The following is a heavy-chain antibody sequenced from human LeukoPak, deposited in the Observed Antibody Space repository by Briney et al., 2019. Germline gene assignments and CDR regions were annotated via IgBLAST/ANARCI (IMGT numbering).Heavy chain of an antibody. V-gene: IGHV4-59*05. CDR3: AGTYTTQAFDI. D-gene: IGHD3-16*01. Sequence: SETLSLTCTVSGGSISSYYWSWIRQPPGKGLEWIGSIYYSGSTYYNPSLKSRVTISVDTSKNQFSLKLSSVTAADTAVYYCAGTYTTQAFDIWGQGTMVTVSS. CDR2: IYYSGST. J-gene: IGHJ3*02. CDR1: GGSISSYY.